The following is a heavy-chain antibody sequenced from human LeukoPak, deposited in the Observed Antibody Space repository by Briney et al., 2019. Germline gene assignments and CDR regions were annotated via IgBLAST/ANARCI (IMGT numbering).Heavy chain of an antibody. CDR3: EKNSGYSWQYFFDY. D-gene: IGHD6-25*01. J-gene: IGHJ4*02. V-gene: IGHV3-23*01. CDR2: ISGGGGPT. CDR1: GFTFSNYA. Sequence: QSGGSLRLSCAASGFTFSNYAMSWVRQAPGKGLEWVSAISGGGGPTYYADSVKGRFTISRDNSKNTLYLQMNSLRAEDAAVYFCEKNSGYSWQYFFDYWGQGTLVTVSS.